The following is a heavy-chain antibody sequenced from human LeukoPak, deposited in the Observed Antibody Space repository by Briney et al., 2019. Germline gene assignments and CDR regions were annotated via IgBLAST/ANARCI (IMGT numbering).Heavy chain of an antibody. Sequence: PSETLSLTCTVSGGSISGYYWSWIRQSPQKGLEWIAYIYYGGSTNYNPSLKSRVTMSVDTSKNQFSLKLNSVTAADTAVYYCARGLIAAREYYFDSWGQGTPVTVSS. J-gene: IGHJ4*02. CDR1: GGSISGYY. D-gene: IGHD6-6*01. V-gene: IGHV4-59*01. CDR2: IYYGGST. CDR3: ARGLIAAREYYFDS.